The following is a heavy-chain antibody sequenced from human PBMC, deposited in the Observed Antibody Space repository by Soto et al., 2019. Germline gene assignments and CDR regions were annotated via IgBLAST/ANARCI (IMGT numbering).Heavy chain of an antibody. J-gene: IGHJ4*02. CDR2: IYHSGIT. CDR3: VRAFQRSSWPFDY. CDR1: GGSISSNNW. V-gene: IGHV4-4*02. Sequence: SETLSLTCAVSGGSISSNNWWSWVRQPPGKGLEWIGEIYHSGITNYNPSLKSRVTISVDKSKNQLSLKLKSVTAADTAMYYWVRAFQRSSWPFDYWGQGTLVTVSS. D-gene: IGHD6-13*01.